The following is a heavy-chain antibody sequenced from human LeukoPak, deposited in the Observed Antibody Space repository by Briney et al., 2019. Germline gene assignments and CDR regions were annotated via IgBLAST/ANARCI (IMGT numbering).Heavy chain of an antibody. V-gene: IGHV3-23*01. CDR1: GFTFSSYA. D-gene: IGHD2-2*01. Sequence: GGSLRLSCAASGFTFSSYAMSWVRQAPGKGLEWVSAIGGSGGSTYYADLVKGRFTISRDNSKNTLYLQMNSLRAEDTAVYYCAKVMYQLPPHAFDYWGQGTLVTVSS. J-gene: IGHJ4*02. CDR2: IGGSGGST. CDR3: AKVMYQLPPHAFDY.